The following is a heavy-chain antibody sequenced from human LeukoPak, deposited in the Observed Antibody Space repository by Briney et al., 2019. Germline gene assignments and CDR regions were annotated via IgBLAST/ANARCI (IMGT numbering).Heavy chain of an antibody. D-gene: IGHD3-22*01. V-gene: IGHV4-34*01. J-gene: IGHJ4*02. CDR1: GGSFSGYY. CDR3: ARGYLYYYDSSGYFTFDY. CDR2: INHSGST. Sequence: PSETLSLTCAVYGGSFSGYYWSWIRQPPGKGLEWIGEINHSGSTNYNPSLKSRVTISVDTSKNQFSLKLSSVTAADTAVYYRARGYLYYYDSSGYFTFDYWGQGTLVTVSS.